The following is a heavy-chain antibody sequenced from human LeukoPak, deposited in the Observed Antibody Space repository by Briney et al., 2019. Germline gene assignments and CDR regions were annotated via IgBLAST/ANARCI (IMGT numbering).Heavy chain of an antibody. D-gene: IGHD3-3*01. CDR3: ARRGYYDFWSGYYPPNWFDP. V-gene: IGHV4-34*01. Sequence: SETLSLTCAVYGGSFSGYYWSWIRQPPGKGLEWIGEINHSGSTNYNPSLKSRVTISVDTSKNQFSLKLSSVTAADTAVYYCARRGYYDFWSGYYPPNWFDPWGQGTLVTASS. CDR2: INHSGST. CDR1: GGSFSGYY. J-gene: IGHJ5*02.